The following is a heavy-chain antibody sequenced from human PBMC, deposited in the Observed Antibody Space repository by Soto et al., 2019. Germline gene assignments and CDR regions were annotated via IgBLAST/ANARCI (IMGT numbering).Heavy chain of an antibody. CDR2: IIPTFERP. Sequence: QVQLVQSGAEVKKPGSSVKVSCMASGGTFSRYALSWIRQAPGQGLEWMGGIIPTFERPNYAQRFQGRLTIIADESTSTAYMEXXXXXXXXXXXXXXXXXXXXXXYAFDLWGQGTMVTVXS. J-gene: IGHJ3*01. CDR3: XXXXXXXXYAFDL. CDR1: GGTFSRYA. V-gene: IGHV1-69*12.